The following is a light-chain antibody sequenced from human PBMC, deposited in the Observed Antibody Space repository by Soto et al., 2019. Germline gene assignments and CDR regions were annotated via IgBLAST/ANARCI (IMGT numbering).Light chain of an antibody. CDR1: QSVSTF. Sequence: ETVLTQSPATLSLSPGERATLSCRASQSVSTFLAWYQQKPGQAPRLLIYDASIRSTDIPARFSGSGSGTDCTLTISRLEPEVFAVYYCQQRSNWPPSITFGQGKRLLIK. CDR3: QQRSNWPPSIT. CDR2: DAS. J-gene: IGKJ5*01. V-gene: IGKV3-11*01.